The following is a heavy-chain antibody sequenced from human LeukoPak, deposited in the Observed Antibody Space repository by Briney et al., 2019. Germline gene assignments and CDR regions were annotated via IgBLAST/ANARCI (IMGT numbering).Heavy chain of an antibody. V-gene: IGHV3-23*01. Sequence: PGGSLRLSCPASGFTFSSYAMSWVRQAPGKGLEWVSAISGSGGSTYADSVKGRFTISRDNSKNTLYLQMNSLRAEDTAVYYCAKGMWFGELSPGAFDIWGRGTVVTVSS. CDR1: GFTFSSYA. CDR2: ISGSGGST. D-gene: IGHD3-10*01. CDR3: AKGMWFGELSPGAFDI. J-gene: IGHJ3*02.